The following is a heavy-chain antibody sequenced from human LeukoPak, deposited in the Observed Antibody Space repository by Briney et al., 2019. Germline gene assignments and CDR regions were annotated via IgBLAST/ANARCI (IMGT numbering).Heavy chain of an antibody. Sequence: PGRSLRLSCVGSGFAFHNNAMHWVRRPPGKGLQWVSAINWNSDTKAYADSVKGRFTISRDRARNSLYLQMDSLRPEDTALYYCAKDTGGNGAYFYAMDVWGQGTSVTVSS. D-gene: IGHD4-23*01. V-gene: IGHV3-9*01. CDR3: AKDTGGNGAYFYAMDV. CDR2: INWNSDTK. CDR1: GFAFHNNA. J-gene: IGHJ6*02.